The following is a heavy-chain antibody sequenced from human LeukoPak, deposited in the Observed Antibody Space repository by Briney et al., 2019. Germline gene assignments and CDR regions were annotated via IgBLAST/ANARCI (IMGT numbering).Heavy chain of an antibody. V-gene: IGHV3-11*06. CDR2: ISANSGYI. D-gene: IGHD2-2*01. Sequence: GGFLRLSCAASGFTFSDYYMSWIRQAPGKGLEWVSYISANSGYIKFADSVRGRFTISRDNAKNSLYLQMNSLRAEDTAVYYCARDVSRVVPAARYFDYWGQGTLVTVSS. J-gene: IGHJ4*02. CDR3: ARDVSRVVPAARYFDY. CDR1: GFTFSDYY.